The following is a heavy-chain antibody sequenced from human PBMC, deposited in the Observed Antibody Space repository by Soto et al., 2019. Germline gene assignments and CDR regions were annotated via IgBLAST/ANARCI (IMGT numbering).Heavy chain of an antibody. CDR2: IYHSGST. CDR1: GGSISSSNW. Sequence: PSETLSLTCAVSGGSISSSNWWSWVRQPPGKGLEWIGEIYHSGSTNYNPSLKSRVTISVDKSKNQFSLKLSSVTAADTAAYYCATLWFGELSTYDAFDIWGQGTMVTVSS. V-gene: IGHV4-4*02. CDR3: ATLWFGELSTYDAFDI. J-gene: IGHJ3*02. D-gene: IGHD3-10*01.